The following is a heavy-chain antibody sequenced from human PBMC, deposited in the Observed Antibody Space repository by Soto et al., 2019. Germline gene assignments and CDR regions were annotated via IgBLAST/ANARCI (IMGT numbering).Heavy chain of an antibody. CDR2: INAGNGNT. J-gene: IGHJ5*02. V-gene: IGHV1-3*01. CDR3: AREAGVRFLEWLPTYNWFNP. Sequence: QVQLVQSGAEVKKPGASVKVSCQASGYNFTNYVVHWVRQAPGQRLEWMGWINAGNGNTKYSQTFQGRITTTRDTSASTAYMELSSLRSEDTPVYYCAREAGVRFLEWLPTYNWFNPWGQGTLVTVSS. D-gene: IGHD3-3*01. CDR1: GYNFTNYV.